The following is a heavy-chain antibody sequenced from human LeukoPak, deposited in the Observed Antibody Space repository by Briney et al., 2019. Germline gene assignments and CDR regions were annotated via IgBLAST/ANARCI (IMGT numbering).Heavy chain of an antibody. D-gene: IGHD2-2*01. Sequence: GGSLRLSCAASGFTFSIYGMHWVRQAPGKGLEWVAVMSYDGSNKYYADSVKGRFTVSRDNAKNSVYLQMNGLRAEDTALYYCAREIVVVPATMDQWGQGTLVTVSS. J-gene: IGHJ4*02. V-gene: IGHV3-30*03. CDR2: MSYDGSNK. CDR1: GFTFSIYG. CDR3: AREIVVVPATMDQ.